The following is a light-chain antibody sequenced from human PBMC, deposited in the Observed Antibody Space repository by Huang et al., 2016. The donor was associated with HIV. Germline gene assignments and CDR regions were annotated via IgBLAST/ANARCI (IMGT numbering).Light chain of an antibody. Sequence: DIQMIQSPSTLSASVGDRVTITCRASQSINSWLAWFQQKPGKAPKLLIYKASFLESGVPSRFIGSGSGTDFTLTITSLQPDDSSTYYCQQYNSYHTFGQGTKLEIK. V-gene: IGKV1-5*03. CDR2: KAS. CDR3: QQYNSYHT. J-gene: IGKJ2*01. CDR1: QSINSW.